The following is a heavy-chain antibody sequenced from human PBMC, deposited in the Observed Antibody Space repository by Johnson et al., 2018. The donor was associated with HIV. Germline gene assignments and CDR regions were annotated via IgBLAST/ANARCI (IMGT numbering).Heavy chain of an antibody. D-gene: IGHD5-24*01. Sequence: VQLVESGGGLVQPGGSLRLSCAASGFIFSRSWMHWVRQATGKGLVWVSRTNSDGSSTNYADSVKGRFSMSRENVKNSLYLQMNNLRAGDTAVYFCARESRDGPNLRAFDIWGQGTTVIVSS. CDR1: GFIFSRSW. J-gene: IGHJ3*02. V-gene: IGHV3-74*01. CDR2: TNSDGSST. CDR3: ARESRDGPNLRAFDI.